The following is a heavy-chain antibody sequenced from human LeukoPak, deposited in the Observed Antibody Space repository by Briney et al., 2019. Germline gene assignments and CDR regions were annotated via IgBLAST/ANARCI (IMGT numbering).Heavy chain of an antibody. Sequence: GGSLRLSCAASGFTFSSYSMNWVRQAPGKGLEWVSSISSSSSYIYYADSVKGRFTISRDNAKNSVYLHMNSLRAEDTALYYCANRGDFWSGYFYWGQGTLVTVSS. CDR3: ANRGDFWSGYFY. CDR2: ISSSSSYI. V-gene: IGHV3-21*06. CDR1: GFTFSSYS. J-gene: IGHJ4*02. D-gene: IGHD3-3*01.